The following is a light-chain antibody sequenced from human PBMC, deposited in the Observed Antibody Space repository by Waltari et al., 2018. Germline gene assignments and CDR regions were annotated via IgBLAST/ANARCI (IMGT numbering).Light chain of an antibody. CDR2: KDK. V-gene: IGLV3-25*03. J-gene: IGLJ2*01. CDR3: QSLDRSGTVI. CDR1: ELPRQT. Sequence: SYELTQPPSVSVSPGQTARITCSGDELPRQTAYWYQQKSRQAPVLVIYKDKGRPSGIPEGFSGSSSGTTVSLPISGVLAEDEADYYCQSLDRSGTVIFGGGTTLTVL.